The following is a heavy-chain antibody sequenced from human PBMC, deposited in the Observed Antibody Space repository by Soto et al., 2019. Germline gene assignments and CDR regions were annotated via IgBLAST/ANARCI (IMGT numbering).Heavy chain of an antibody. CDR1: GYNFAVYW. Sequence: PGASVKISCRGSGYNFAVYWIAWVRQMPGKGLELMGIIYPSDSDTRYRPSFQGQVTISADKSISSAYLQWSSLRASDTAMYYCARGGVSTRTFDYWGQGTPVTVSS. CDR3: ARGGVSTRTFDY. J-gene: IGHJ4*02. V-gene: IGHV5-51*01. D-gene: IGHD3-3*01. CDR2: IYPSDSDT.